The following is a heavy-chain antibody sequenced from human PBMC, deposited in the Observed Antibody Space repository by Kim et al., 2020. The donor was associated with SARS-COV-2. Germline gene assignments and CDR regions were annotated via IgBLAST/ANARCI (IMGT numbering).Heavy chain of an antibody. J-gene: IGHJ5*02. D-gene: IGHD3-10*01. Sequence: CYNPSLESRVTISVDTSKHQFSLKLSSVTAADTAVYYCARGIYGSGWFDPWGQGTLVTVSS. CDR3: ARGIYGSGWFDP. V-gene: IGHV4-31*02.